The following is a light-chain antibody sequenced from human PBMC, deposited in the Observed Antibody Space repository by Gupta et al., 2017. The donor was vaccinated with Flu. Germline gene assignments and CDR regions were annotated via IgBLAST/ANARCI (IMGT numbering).Light chain of an antibody. Sequence: ELLFTPSPATLSLSPGERATLSCRASQSVSSYLAWYQQKPGQAPRLLIYDASNRATGIPARFSGSGSGTDFTLTISSLEPEDFAVYYCQQYSNWPRATFGGGTRVEIK. CDR2: DAS. CDR3: QQYSNWPRAT. CDR1: QSVSSY. J-gene: IGKJ4*01. V-gene: IGKV3-11*01.